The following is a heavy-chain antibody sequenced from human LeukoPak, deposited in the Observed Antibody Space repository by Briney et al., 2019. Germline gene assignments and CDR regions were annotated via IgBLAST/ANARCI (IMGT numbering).Heavy chain of an antibody. CDR2: INWNGGST. CDR1: GFTFSNAW. D-gene: IGHD1-26*01. J-gene: IGHJ4*02. V-gene: IGHV3-20*04. CDR3: ASGGIYYGAAFDF. Sequence: GGSLRLSCAASGFTFSNAWMSWVRQAPGKGLEWVSGINWNGGSTGYADSVKGRFTISRDNAKNSLYLQMNSLRAEDTALYYCASGGIYYGAAFDFWGQGTLVTVSS.